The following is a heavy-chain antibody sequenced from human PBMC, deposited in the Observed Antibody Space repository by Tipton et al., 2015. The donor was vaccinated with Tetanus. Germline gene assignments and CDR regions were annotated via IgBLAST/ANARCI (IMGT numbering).Heavy chain of an antibody. CDR2: VYHTGSA. Sequence: LRLSCTVSGDSVRNHYWSWIRQPPGKGLERIGYVYHTGSAFYNPSLKSRVTVSVDTSKNQLSLVVTAVTAADTAVYYCARDPGGDYGYWGQGIRVTVSS. D-gene: IGHD4-17*01. CDR3: ARDPGGDYGY. J-gene: IGHJ4*02. V-gene: IGHV4-59*02. CDR1: GDSVRNHY.